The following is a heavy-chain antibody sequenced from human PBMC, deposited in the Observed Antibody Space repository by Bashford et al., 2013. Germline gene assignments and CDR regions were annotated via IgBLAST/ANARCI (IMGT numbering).Heavy chain of an antibody. V-gene: IGHV4-34*01. CDR2: INHSGST. CDR1: GGSFSGYY. J-gene: IGHJ4*02. D-gene: IGHD6-19*01. Sequence: SETLSLTCAVYGGSFSGYYWSWIRQPPGKGLEWIGEINHSGSTNYNPSLKSRVTISVDTSKNQFSLKLSSVTAADTAVYYCARGMSMRWLAPWVAFDYWGQGTLVTVSS. CDR3: ARGMSMRWLAPWVAFDY.